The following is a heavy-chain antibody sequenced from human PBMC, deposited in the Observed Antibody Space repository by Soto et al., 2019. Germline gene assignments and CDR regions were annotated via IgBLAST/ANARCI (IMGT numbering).Heavy chain of an antibody. CDR1: GYTITSYG. V-gene: IGHV1-18*01. D-gene: IGHD3-22*01. J-gene: IGHJ6*02. Sequence: QVQLVQSGAEVKKPGASVKVSCKASGYTITSYGISWVRQAPGQGLEWMGWISAYNGNTNYAQKLQGRVTMTTDTSTSTAYMELRSLRSDDTAVYYCARVRYYYDSSGYYYGMDVWGQGTTVTVSS. CDR2: ISAYNGNT. CDR3: ARVRYYYDSSGYYYGMDV.